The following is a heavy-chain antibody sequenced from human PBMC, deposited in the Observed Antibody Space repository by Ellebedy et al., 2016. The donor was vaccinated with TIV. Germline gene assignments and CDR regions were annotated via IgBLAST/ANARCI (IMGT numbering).Heavy chain of an antibody. CDR1: GFTFSSYW. J-gene: IGHJ4*02. V-gene: IGHV3-74*03. D-gene: IGHD3-3*01. CDR2: INTDGSSA. CDR3: ARDSWSAASH. Sequence: GESLKISCAASGFTFSSYWMHWVRQAPGKGLVWVSRINTDGSSAEYADSVKGRFTISRDNAKNTLYLQMNSLRAEDTALYYCARDSWSAASHWGQGTLVTVSS.